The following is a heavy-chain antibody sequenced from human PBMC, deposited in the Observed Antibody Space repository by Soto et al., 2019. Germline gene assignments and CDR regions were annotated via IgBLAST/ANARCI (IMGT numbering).Heavy chain of an antibody. J-gene: IGHJ6*02. Sequence: QVQLVQSGAEVKKPGSSVKVSCKTSGVSFNNNGIGWVRQAPGHGLEWMGGVSPPFRTSNYARKFQGRISITADASTGTVNMELSSLTSEDTAQYYCARVLYYGSASYSPYGMDVWGQGITVTVSS. CDR3: ARVLYYGSASYSPYGMDV. CDR2: VSPPFRTS. V-gene: IGHV1-69*01. CDR1: GVSFNNNG. D-gene: IGHD3-10*01.